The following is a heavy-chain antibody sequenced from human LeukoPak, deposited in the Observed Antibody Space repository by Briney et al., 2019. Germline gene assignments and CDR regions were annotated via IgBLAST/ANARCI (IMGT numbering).Heavy chain of an antibody. J-gene: IGHJ4*02. CDR2: INPNSGGT. Sequence: ASVKVSCKASGYTFTGYYMHWVRQAPGQGLEWMGWINPNSGGTNYAQKFQGRVTMTRDTSISTAYMELSRLRSDDTAVYYCARALGIYCSSTSCYLSHVQTEPVLGFDYWGQGTLVTVSS. D-gene: IGHD2-2*01. CDR1: GYTFTGYY. CDR3: ARALGIYCSSTSCYLSHVQTEPVLGFDY. V-gene: IGHV1-2*02.